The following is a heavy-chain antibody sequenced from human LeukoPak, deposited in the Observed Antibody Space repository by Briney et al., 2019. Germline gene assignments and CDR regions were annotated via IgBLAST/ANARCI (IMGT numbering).Heavy chain of an antibody. CDR1: GGSFSGYY. V-gene: IGHV4-34*01. CDR3: ARGEGYCSSSSCYSHWFDP. Sequence: SETLPLTCAVYGGSFSGYYWSWIRQPPGKGLEWIGEINHTGSTNYNPSLKSRVTISVDTSKNQFSLKLSSVTAADTAVYYCARGEGYCSSSSCYSHWFDPWGQGTLVTVSS. J-gene: IGHJ5*02. CDR2: INHTGST. D-gene: IGHD2-2*02.